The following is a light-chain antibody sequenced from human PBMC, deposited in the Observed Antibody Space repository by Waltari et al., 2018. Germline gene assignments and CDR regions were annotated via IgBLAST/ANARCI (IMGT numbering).Light chain of an antibody. Sequence: EIVLTQSPATLSLSPGERATLSCRASQNVGSYLSWYQQKPGQAPRLLIYDASRRATSIPARCSGGWSGADFTLTISMLEAEDSAFYYCQQRSDWLALPFGGGTKVEIK. CDR3: QQRSDWLALP. V-gene: IGKV3-11*01. J-gene: IGKJ4*01. CDR2: DAS. CDR1: QNVGSY.